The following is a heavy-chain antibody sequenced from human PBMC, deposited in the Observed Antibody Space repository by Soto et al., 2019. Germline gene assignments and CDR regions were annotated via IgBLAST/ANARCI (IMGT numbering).Heavy chain of an antibody. Sequence: QVQLVESGGGVVQPGRSLRLSCAASGFTFSSYAMHWVRQAPGKGLEWVAVISYDGSNKYYADSVKGRFTISRDNSKNTLYLQMNSLRAEDTAVYYCARDYDFWSGYPSNFYFDYWGQGTLVTVSS. CDR1: GFTFSSYA. J-gene: IGHJ4*02. CDR2: ISYDGSNK. V-gene: IGHV3-30-3*01. CDR3: ARDYDFWSGYPSNFYFDY. D-gene: IGHD3-3*01.